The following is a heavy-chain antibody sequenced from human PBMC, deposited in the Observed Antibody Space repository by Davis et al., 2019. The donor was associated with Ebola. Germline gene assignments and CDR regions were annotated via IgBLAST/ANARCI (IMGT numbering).Heavy chain of an antibody. CDR3: ASTYYAMDV. CDR2: ISGRGGST. V-gene: IGHV3-23*01. Sequence: GESLKISCAASGFTFSSYGMNWVRQAPGKGLEWVSTISGRGGSTHYADSVKGRFTISRDNSKNTLYLQMNSLRAEDTAVYYCASTYYAMDVWGQGTTVTVSS. J-gene: IGHJ6*02. CDR1: GFTFSSYG.